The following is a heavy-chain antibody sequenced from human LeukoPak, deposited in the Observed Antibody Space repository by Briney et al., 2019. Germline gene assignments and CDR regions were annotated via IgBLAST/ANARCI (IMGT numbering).Heavy chain of an antibody. V-gene: IGHV4-4*07. D-gene: IGHD1-26*01. CDR1: GYSMKYDY. J-gene: IGHJ4*02. CDR2: IYTGGTT. Sequence: PSETLSLTCTVSGYSMKYDYWSWVRQPAGKGLEWIARIYTGGTTNYNPSLKSRATISVDKSNNQFSLKLTSVTAADTAIYYCARDNSGSYPPIFDSWGQGTLVTVSS. CDR3: ARDNSGSYPPIFDS.